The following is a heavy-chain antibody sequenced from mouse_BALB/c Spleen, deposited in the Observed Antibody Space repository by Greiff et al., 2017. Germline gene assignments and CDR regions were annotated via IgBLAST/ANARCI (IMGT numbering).Heavy chain of an antibody. CDR3: ATLADYYAMDY. Sequence: VHGVQSGPGLVKPGGSLKLSCTASGFSFTSYYMSWVRQTPEKRLEWVATISSGSSYTYYSDSVKGRFIITRDNAKNTLYLKMSSLTSEDTAMYYCATLADYYAMDYWGQGTSVTVSS. V-gene: IGHV5-9-3*01. CDR1: GFSFTSYY. J-gene: IGHJ4*01. CDR2: ISSGSSYT.